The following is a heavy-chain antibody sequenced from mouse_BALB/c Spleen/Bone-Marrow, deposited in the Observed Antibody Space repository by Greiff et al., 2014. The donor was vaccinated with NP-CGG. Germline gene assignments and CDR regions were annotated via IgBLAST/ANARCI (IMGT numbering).Heavy chain of an antibody. CDR2: ISSGGSYT. CDR1: GFTFSSYT. Sequence: EVMLVESGGGLVKPGGSLKLSCAASGFTFSSYTMSWVRQTPEKRLEWVATISSGGSYTYYPDSVKGRFTISRDNAKNTLYLQMISLKSEDTAMYYCTRDSFYYGSSYAMDYWGQGTSVTVSS. V-gene: IGHV5-6-4*01. CDR3: TRDSFYYGSSYAMDY. D-gene: IGHD1-1*01. J-gene: IGHJ4*01.